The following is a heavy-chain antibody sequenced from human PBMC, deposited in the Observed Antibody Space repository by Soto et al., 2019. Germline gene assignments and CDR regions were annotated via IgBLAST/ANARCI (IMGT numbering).Heavy chain of an antibody. Sequence: QVQLVQSGAEVKKPGSSVKVSCKASGGTFSSYTISWVRQAPGQGLEWMGRIIPILGIANYAQKFQGRVTITADKSTSTAYMELSSLRSEDTAVYYCAVPSRYGSGDYYMDVWGKGTTVTVSS. V-gene: IGHV1-69*02. CDR2: IIPILGIA. CDR1: GGTFSSYT. D-gene: IGHD3-10*01. J-gene: IGHJ6*03. CDR3: AVPSRYGSGDYYMDV.